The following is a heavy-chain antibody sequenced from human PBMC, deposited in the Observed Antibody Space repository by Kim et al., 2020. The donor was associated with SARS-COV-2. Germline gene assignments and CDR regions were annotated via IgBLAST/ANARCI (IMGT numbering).Heavy chain of an antibody. CDR2: NK. V-gene: IGHV3-33*01. J-gene: IGHJ4*02. D-gene: IGHD3-9*01. CDR3: ARDFIRYFDY. Sequence: NKYYADSVKSRFTSSRDNSKNTLYLQMNSLRAEDTAVYYCARDFIRYFDYWGQGTLVTVSS.